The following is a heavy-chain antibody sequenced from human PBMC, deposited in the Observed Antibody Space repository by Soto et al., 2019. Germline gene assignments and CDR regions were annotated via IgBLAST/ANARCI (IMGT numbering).Heavy chain of an antibody. CDR1: GFTFSSYG. Sequence: PGGSLRLSCAASGFTFSSYGMHWVRQAPGKGLEWVAVIWYDGSNKYYADSVKGRFTISRDNSKNTLYLQMNSLSAEDTAVYYCARDGCSGGGCYPGWFDPWGQGTLVTVSS. J-gene: IGHJ5*02. CDR2: IWYDGSNK. CDR3: ARDGCSGGGCYPGWFDP. D-gene: IGHD2-15*01. V-gene: IGHV3-33*01.